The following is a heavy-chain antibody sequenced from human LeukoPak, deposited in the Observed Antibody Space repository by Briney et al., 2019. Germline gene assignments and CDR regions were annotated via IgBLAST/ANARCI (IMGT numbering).Heavy chain of an antibody. D-gene: IGHD3-10*01. Sequence: GGSLRLSCAASGFTFSSYSMNWVRQAPGKGLEWVSCISSSSSYIYYADSVKGRFTISRDNAKNSLYLQMNSLRAEDTAVYYCAKDLYYYGSGSSNDYWGQGTLVTVSS. V-gene: IGHV3-21*04. CDR1: GFTFSSYS. CDR2: ISSSSSYI. J-gene: IGHJ4*02. CDR3: AKDLYYYGSGSSNDY.